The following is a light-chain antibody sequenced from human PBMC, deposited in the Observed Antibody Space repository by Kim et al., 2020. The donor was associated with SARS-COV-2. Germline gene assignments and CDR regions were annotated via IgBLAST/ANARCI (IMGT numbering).Light chain of an antibody. J-gene: IGKJ4*01. CDR2: AAS. CDR3: QQSHTAPSLT. Sequence: DIQMTQSPSSLSASVGDRVTIACRASQSISNYLNWYQQKPGKAPNLLIYAASSLLGGVPSRFSGSGSGTDFTLTISSLQPEDFATYYCQQSHTAPSLTFGGGTKVDIK. V-gene: IGKV1-39*01. CDR1: QSISNY.